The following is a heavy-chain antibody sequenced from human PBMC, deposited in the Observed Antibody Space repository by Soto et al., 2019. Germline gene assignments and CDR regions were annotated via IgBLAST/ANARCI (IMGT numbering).Heavy chain of an antibody. D-gene: IGHD3-22*01. CDR3: ARLYYDSSGYYRGPVDY. V-gene: IGHV2-26*01. Sequence: QVTLKESGPVLVKPTETLTLTCTVSVFSLSNARMGVSWIRQPPGKALEWLAHIFSNDEKSYSTSLKRRLTISKDTSKSQVVLTMTNMAPVDAATYYCARLYYDSSGYYRGPVDYWGQGALVTVSS. CDR1: VFSLSNARMG. CDR2: IFSNDEK. J-gene: IGHJ4*02.